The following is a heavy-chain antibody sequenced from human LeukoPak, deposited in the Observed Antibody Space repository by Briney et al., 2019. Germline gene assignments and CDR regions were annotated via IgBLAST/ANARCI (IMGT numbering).Heavy chain of an antibody. CDR1: GGSTSSYY. CDR3: ARVMATRLGGYD. V-gene: IGHV4-59*01. J-gene: IGHJ4*02. Sequence: PSETLSLTCTVSGGSTSSYYWNWFRQPPGKGLEWIGYIYYSGSTNYNPSLKSRVTISLDTSKNQFSLKLRSVTAADTAVYYCARVMATRLGGYDWGQGTLVTVSS. D-gene: IGHD5-12*01. CDR2: IYYSGST.